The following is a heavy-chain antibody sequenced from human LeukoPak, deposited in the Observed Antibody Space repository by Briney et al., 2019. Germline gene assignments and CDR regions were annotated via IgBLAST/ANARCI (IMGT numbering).Heavy chain of an antibody. CDR1: GFAFSSYS. CDR3: ARATRNNDCSSTSCSFDY. J-gene: IGHJ4*02. D-gene: IGHD2-2*01. CDR2: ISSSSSYI. Sequence: GGSLRLSCAASGFAFSSYSMNWVRQAPGKGLEWVSSISSSSSYIYYADSVKGRFTISRDNAKNSLYLQMNSLRAEDTAVYYCARATRNNDCSSTSCSFDYWGQGTLVTVSS. V-gene: IGHV3-21*01.